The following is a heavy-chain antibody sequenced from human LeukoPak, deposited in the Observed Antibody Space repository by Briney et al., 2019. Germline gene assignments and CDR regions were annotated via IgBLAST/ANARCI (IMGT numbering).Heavy chain of an antibody. Sequence: SETLSLTCTVSGGSISSYYWSWIRQPPGKGLEWIGYIYYSGSTNYNPSFKSRVTISVDTSKNQFSLKLSSVTAADTAVYYCARSPVAALFDYWGQGTLVTVSS. V-gene: IGHV4-59*08. CDR3: ARSPVAALFDY. CDR2: IYYSGST. D-gene: IGHD6-13*01. CDR1: GGSISSYY. J-gene: IGHJ4*02.